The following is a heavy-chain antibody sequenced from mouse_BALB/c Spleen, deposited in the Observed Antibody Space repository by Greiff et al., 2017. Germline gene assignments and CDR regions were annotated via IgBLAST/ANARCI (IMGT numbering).Heavy chain of an antibody. D-gene: IGHD2-1*01. CDR3: ARRGDYGNYYAMDY. V-gene: IGHV14-3*02. CDR1: GFNIKDTY. J-gene: IGHJ4*01. CDR2: IDPANGNT. Sequence: SGAELVKPGASVKLSCTASGFNIKDTYMHWVKQRPEQGLEWIGRIDPANGNTKYDPKFQGKATITADTSSNTAYLQLSSLTSEDTAVYYCARRGDYGNYYAMDYWGQGTSVTVSS.